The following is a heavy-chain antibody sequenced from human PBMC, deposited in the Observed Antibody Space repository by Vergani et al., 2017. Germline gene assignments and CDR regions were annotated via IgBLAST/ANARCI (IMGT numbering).Heavy chain of an antibody. D-gene: IGHD2-21*01. CDR3: ARXRSPLAYCGGDCYSYGY. J-gene: IGHJ4*02. CDR2: INAGNGNT. CDR1: GYTFTSYA. V-gene: IGHV1-3*01. Sequence: QVQLVQSGAEVKKPGASVKVSCKASGYTFTSYAMHWVRQAPGQRLEWMGWINAGNGNTKYSQKFQGRVTITRDTSASTAYMELSSLRSEDTAVYYCARXRSPLAYCGGDCYSYGYWGQGTLVTVSS.